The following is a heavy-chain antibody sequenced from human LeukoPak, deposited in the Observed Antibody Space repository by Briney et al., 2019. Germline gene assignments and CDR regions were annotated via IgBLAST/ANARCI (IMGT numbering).Heavy chain of an antibody. CDR3: ARDLDDILFYY. D-gene: IGHD3-9*01. CDR1: GYSISSGYY. J-gene: IGHJ4*02. Sequence: SETLSLTCAVSGYSISSGYYWSWIRQPPGKGLEWIGYIYYSGSTNYNPSLKSRVTISVDTSKNQFSLKLSSVTAADTAVYYCARDLDDILFYYWGQGTLVTVSS. V-gene: IGHV4-61*01. CDR2: IYYSGST.